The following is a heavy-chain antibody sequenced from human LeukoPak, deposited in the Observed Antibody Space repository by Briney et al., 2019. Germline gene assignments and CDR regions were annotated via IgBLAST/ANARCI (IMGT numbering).Heavy chain of an antibody. D-gene: IGHD6-13*01. Sequence: EASVKVSCKASGYTFTGYYMQWVRQAPGQGLEWMAWINPNSGGTNYAQKFQGRVTMTRDTSISTAYMELSRLRSDDTAVYYCAREFGAAEVYSSSAPGMDVWGQGTTVTVSS. CDR3: AREFGAAEVYSSSAPGMDV. V-gene: IGHV1-2*02. CDR2: INPNSGGT. J-gene: IGHJ6*02. CDR1: GYTFTGYY.